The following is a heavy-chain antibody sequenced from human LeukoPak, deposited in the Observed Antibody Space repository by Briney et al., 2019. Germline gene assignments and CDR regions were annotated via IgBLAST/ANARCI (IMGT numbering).Heavy chain of an antibody. CDR3: ARQYSSSWYYFDY. J-gene: IGHJ4*01. V-gene: IGHV4-61*01. CDR2: VHYSGST. Sequence: SSETLSLTCTVSGGSVSSGSYYCSWIRQPPGKGLEWIGYVHYSGSTNYNPSLKSRVTMSVDTSKNQFSLKPRSVTAADTAFYYCARQYSSSWYYFDYWGRGTLVTVSS. D-gene: IGHD6-13*01. CDR1: GGSVSSGSYY.